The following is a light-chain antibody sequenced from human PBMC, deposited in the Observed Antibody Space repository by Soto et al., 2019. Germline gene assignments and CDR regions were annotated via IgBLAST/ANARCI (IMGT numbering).Light chain of an antibody. CDR1: NYNIWSNY. CDR3: GTWDTSLSAVV. CDR2: DNS. J-gene: IGLJ2*01. Sequence: QSVLTQPPSVSAAPGQKVTISCSGSNYNIWSNYVSWYQHLPGTAPKLLIYDNSERPSGIPDRFSASKSGTSATLAITGLQTGDEGDYFCGTWDTSLSAVVFGGGTKLTVL. V-gene: IGLV1-51*01.